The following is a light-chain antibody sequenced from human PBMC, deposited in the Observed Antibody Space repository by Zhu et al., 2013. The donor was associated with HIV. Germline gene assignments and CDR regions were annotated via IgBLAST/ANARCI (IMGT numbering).Light chain of an antibody. CDR3: QQYGSSPV. V-gene: IGKV3-20*01. CDR1: QTVTSRS. Sequence: EIVMTQSPATLSVSPGERATLSCRASQTVTSRSLAWYQQKPGRAPSLLIYGTSRRVTGIPDRFSGSGSGTDFSLTISRLEPEDFAVYYCQQYGSSPVFGQGTRLDIK. CDR2: GTS. J-gene: IGKJ5*01.